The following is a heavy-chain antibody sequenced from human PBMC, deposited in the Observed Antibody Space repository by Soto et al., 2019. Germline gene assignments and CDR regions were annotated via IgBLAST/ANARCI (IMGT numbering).Heavy chain of an antibody. CDR1: GGTFSSYA. CDR2: IIPISGTA. CDR3: ARSQGSSTSLDIYYYYYYGMDV. V-gene: IGHV1-69*01. Sequence: QVQLVQSGAEVKKPGSSVKVSCKASGGTFSSYAISWVRQAPGQGLEWMGGIIPISGTANYAQKFQGRVTITADESTSTAYMELSSLRSEDTDVYYCARSQGSSTSLDIYYYYYYGMDVWGQGTTVNVSS. D-gene: IGHD2-2*01. J-gene: IGHJ6*02.